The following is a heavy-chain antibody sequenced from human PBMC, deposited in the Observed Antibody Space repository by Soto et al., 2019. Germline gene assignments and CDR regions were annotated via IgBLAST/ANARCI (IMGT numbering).Heavy chain of an antibody. Sequence: QVHLVQSGAEVKKPGASVKVSCKASGYTFTSYGITWVRQAPGQGLEWMGWISAHNGNTDYAQKLQGRVIVTRDISTSTAYMELRSLRSDDTAVYYCARGRYGDYWGQGARVTVSS. CDR3: ARGRYGDY. CDR2: ISAHNGNT. CDR1: GYTFTSYG. D-gene: IGHD1-1*01. J-gene: IGHJ4*02. V-gene: IGHV1-18*01.